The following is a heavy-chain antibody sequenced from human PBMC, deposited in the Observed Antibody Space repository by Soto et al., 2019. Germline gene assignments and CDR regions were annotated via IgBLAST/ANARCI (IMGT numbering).Heavy chain of an antibody. J-gene: IGHJ6*02. Sequence: RGGSLRLSCAASGFSVSDKYMSWVRQAPGKGLEWVSIIYSGVSTYYADSVKGRLTISRDNSKNTVYLQMNSLRREDTAVYYCERGRWYGMDIWGQGTKVTVSS. V-gene: IGHV3-53*01. CDR1: GFSVSDKY. CDR2: IYSGVST. CDR3: ERGRWYGMDI.